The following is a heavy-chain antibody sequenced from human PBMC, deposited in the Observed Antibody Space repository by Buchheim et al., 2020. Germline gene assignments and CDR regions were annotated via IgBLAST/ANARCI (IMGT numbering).Heavy chain of an antibody. CDR2: IWSDGSNK. J-gene: IGHJ5*02. Sequence: QVQLVESGGGVVQPGRSLRLSCAASGFTFSDYGMYWVRQAPGKGPEWVATIWSDGSNKYYADSVKGRFTISRDNSKNTLYLQMNSLTAEDSAFYYCARDRVVRSTTYWFDPWGQGTL. CDR3: ARDRVVRSTTYWFDP. D-gene: IGHD1-26*01. CDR1: GFTFSDYG. V-gene: IGHV3-33*01.